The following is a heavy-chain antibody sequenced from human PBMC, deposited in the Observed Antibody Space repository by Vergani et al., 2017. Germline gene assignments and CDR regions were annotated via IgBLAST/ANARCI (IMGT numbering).Heavy chain of an antibody. J-gene: IGHJ5*02. CDR1: GGSISSGSYY. D-gene: IGHD2-15*01. Sequence: QVQLQESGPGLVKPSQTLSLTCTVSGGSISSGSYYWSWIRQPAGKGLDWIGRIYTSGSTNYNPSLKSRVTISVDTSKNQFSLKLSSVTAADTAVYYCARGIKDIVVVGWPKNWFDPWGQGTLVTVSS. CDR3: ARGIKDIVVVGWPKNWFDP. CDR2: IYTSGST. V-gene: IGHV4-61*02.